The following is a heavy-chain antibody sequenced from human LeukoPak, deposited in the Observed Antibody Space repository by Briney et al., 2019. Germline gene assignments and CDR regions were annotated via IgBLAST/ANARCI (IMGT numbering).Heavy chain of an antibody. CDR3: ARGDDFWSGYYLTSDDYYMDV. D-gene: IGHD3-3*01. V-gene: IGHV3-21*01. Sequence: PGGSLRLSCAVSGFIFRNYAMSWVRQAPGKGLELVSSISSSSNYIYYADSVKGRFTISRDSAKNSVYLQMNSLRAEDTAVYYCARGDDFWSGYYLTSDDYYMDVWGKGTTVTVSS. CDR2: ISSSSNYI. J-gene: IGHJ6*03. CDR1: GFIFRNYA.